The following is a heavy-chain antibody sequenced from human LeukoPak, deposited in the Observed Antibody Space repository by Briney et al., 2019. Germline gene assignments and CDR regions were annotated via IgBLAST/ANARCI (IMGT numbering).Heavy chain of an antibody. V-gene: IGHV4-38-2*02. J-gene: IGHJ5*02. D-gene: IGHD3-3*01. CDR2: IYHSGST. CDR3: ARDGTIFGVVIRNWFDP. Sequence: SETLSLTCTVSGYSISSGYYWGWIRQPPGKGLEWIGSIYHSGSTYYNPSLKSRVTISVDTSKNQFSLKLSSVTAADTAVYYCARDGTIFGVVIRNWFDPWGQGTLVTVSS. CDR1: GYSISSGYY.